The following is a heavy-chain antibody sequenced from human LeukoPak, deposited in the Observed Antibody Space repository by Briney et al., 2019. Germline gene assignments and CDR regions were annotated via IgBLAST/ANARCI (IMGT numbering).Heavy chain of an antibody. CDR1: GFTFGSYS. Sequence: PGGSLRLSCAASGFTFGSYSMNWVRQAPGKGLEWVSYISSSSSTIYYADSVKGRFTISRDNAKNSLYLQMNSLRAEDTAVYYCARDLMETSPWTTEGFDPWGQGTLVTVSS. D-gene: IGHD3/OR15-3a*01. J-gene: IGHJ5*02. CDR2: ISSSSSTI. V-gene: IGHV3-48*01. CDR3: ARDLMETSPWTTEGFDP.